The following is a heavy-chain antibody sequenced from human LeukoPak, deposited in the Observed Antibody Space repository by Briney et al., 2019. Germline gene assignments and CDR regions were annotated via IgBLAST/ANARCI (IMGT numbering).Heavy chain of an antibody. CDR3: AREPAYYYDSRGRTDFDY. V-gene: IGHV1-69*04. D-gene: IGHD3-22*01. CDR1: GGTFSSYA. Sequence: SVKVSCKAPGGTFSSYAISWVRQAPGQGLEWMGRIIPILGIANYAQKFQGRVTITADKSTSTAYMELSSLRSEDTAVYYCAREPAYYYDSRGRTDFDYWGQGTLITVSS. J-gene: IGHJ4*02. CDR2: IIPILGIA.